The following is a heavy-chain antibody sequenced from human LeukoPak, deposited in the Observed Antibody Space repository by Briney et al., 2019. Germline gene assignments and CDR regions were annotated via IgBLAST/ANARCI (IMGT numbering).Heavy chain of an antibody. V-gene: IGHV3-23*01. CDR2: ISGSGVT. Sequence: GGSLRLSCAASGFTFSTSAMTWVRQAPGKGLEWVSGISGSGVTDYADFVKGRFTISRDNSKSTAFLQMKSLRAEDTGIYYCARFFVPEEHNPAWYEAHWGQGILVTVSS. D-gene: IGHD3-3*01. CDR1: GFTFSTSA. J-gene: IGHJ4*02. CDR3: ARFFVPEEHNPAWYEAH.